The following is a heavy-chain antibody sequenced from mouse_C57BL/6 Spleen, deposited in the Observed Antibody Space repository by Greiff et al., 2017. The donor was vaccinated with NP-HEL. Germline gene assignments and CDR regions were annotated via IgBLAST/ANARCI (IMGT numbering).Heavy chain of an antibody. Sequence: VQLQQSGAELVKPGASVKLSCKASGYTFTSYWMQWVKQRPGQGLEWIGEIDPSDSYTNYNQKFKGKATLTVDTSSSTAYMQLSSLTSEDSAVYYCARRGFTRYFDVWGTGTTVTVSS. CDR1: GYTFTSYW. CDR2: IDPSDSYT. CDR3: ARRGFTRYFDV. D-gene: IGHD1-1*01. J-gene: IGHJ1*03. V-gene: IGHV1-50*01.